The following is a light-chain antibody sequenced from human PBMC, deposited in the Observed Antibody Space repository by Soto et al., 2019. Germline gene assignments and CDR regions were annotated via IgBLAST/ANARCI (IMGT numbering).Light chain of an antibody. CDR1: QSVSSSY. Sequence: EIVLTQSPGTLSLSPGERATLSCRASQSVSSSYLAWYQQKPGQAPRLLIYGTSSRATGIPDRFSGSGSGTDFTLTISRLEPEDFAGYYCQQYDSPPRTFGQGTKVDIK. CDR2: GTS. CDR3: QQYDSPPRT. J-gene: IGKJ1*01. V-gene: IGKV3-20*01.